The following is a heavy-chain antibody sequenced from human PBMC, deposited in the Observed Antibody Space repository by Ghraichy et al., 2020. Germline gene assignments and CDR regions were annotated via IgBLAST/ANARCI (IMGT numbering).Heavy chain of an antibody. CDR1: GGSISSYY. CDR3: ARLNYYDSSGYPDAFDI. J-gene: IGHJ3*02. V-gene: IGHV4-59*08. CDR2: FYYSGST. D-gene: IGHD3-22*01. Sequence: SETLSLTCTVSGGSISSYYWSWIRQPPGKGLEWIGYFYYSGSTNYNPSLKSRVTISVDTSKNQFSLKLSSVTAADTAVYYCARLNYYDSSGYPDAFDIWGQGTMVTVSS.